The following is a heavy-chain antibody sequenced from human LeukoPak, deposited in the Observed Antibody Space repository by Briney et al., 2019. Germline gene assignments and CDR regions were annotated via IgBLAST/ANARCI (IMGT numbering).Heavy chain of an antibody. CDR2: ISYDGTNK. D-gene: IGHD6-13*01. CDR1: GFTFTSYG. CDR3: AKGVDGAAAGTHYFDY. J-gene: IGHJ4*02. V-gene: IGHV3-30*18. Sequence: GGSLRLSCAASGFTFTSYGIHWVRQAPGKGLEWVAVISYDGTNKYYADSVKGRFTVSRDNSKNTLYLQMNSLRADDTALYYCAKGVDGAAAGTHYFDYWGQGTLVTVSS.